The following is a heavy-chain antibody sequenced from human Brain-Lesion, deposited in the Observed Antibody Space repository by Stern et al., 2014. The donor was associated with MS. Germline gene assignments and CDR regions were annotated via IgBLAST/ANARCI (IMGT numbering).Heavy chain of an antibody. V-gene: IGHV3-30*18. CDR3: AKDRQYLTYFFDH. CDR1: GFTFGSCA. J-gene: IGHJ5*02. D-gene: IGHD2/OR15-2a*01. CDR2: VSYDGSNK. Sequence: QLVQSGGGVVQPGRPLRLSCVASGFTFGSCAMHWVRQAPGKGLEWVAGVSYDGSNKYYADSVKGRFTISRDSSQNTLYMQMSSLRPEDTAVYYCAKDRQYLTYFFDHWGQGSLVTVSS.